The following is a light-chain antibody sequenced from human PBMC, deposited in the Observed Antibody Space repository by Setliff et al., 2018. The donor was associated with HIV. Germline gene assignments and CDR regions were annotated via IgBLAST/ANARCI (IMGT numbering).Light chain of an antibody. CDR1: SSDVGDYNY. V-gene: IGLV2-14*03. CDR2: DVS. J-gene: IGLJ1*01. Sequence: QSVLTQPASVPGSPGQSITISCTGTSSDVGDYNYVSWYQQHPGKAPKLMISDVSNRPSGVSNRFSGSKSGNTASLTISGLQAEDEADYYCSSYTSRTPLYVFGTGTKVTVL. CDR3: SSYTSRTPLYV.